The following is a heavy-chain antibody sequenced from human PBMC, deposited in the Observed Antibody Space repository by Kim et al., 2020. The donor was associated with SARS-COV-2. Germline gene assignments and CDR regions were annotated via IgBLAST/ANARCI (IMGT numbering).Heavy chain of an antibody. CDR2: IYYRGST. CDR3: ATEPDYYDSSGYGGGFDY. J-gene: IGHJ4*02. CDR1: GGSISSYY. D-gene: IGHD3-22*01. Sequence: SETLSLTCTVSGGSISSYYWSWIRQPPGKGLEWIGYIYYRGSTNYNPSLKSRVTISVDTSKNQFSLKLRSVTAADTAVYYCATEPDYYDSSGYGGGFDYWGQGTLVTVSS. V-gene: IGHV4-59*01.